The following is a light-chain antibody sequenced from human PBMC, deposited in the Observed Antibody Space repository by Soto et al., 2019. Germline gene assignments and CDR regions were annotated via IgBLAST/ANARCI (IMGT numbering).Light chain of an antibody. Sequence: QSVLNKPPSAAGSPGRSVAISCTGTSSDVGGYNYVSWYQQHPGKAPKLMIYEVNKRPSGVPDRFSGSKSGNTASLTVSGLQAEDEADYYCSSYAGSSNVFGTGTKVTVL. CDR3: SSYAGSSNV. J-gene: IGLJ1*01. V-gene: IGLV2-8*01. CDR1: SSDVGGYNY. CDR2: EVN.